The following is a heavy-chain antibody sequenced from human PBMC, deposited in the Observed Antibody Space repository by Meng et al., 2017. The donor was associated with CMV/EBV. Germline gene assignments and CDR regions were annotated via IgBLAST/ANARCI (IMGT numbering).Heavy chain of an antibody. J-gene: IGHJ3*02. CDR2: INPNSGGT. CDR1: GYTFTGYY. V-gene: IGHV1-2*02. D-gene: IGHD5-12*01. CDR3: AREVATTHDAFDI. Sequence: QWELGQCGGGVKKPGASVKVSCKASGYTFTGYYMHWVRQAPGQGLEWMGWINPNSGGTNYAQKFRGRVTMTRDTSISTAYMELSRLRSDDTAVYYCAREVATTHDAFDIWGQGTMVTVSS.